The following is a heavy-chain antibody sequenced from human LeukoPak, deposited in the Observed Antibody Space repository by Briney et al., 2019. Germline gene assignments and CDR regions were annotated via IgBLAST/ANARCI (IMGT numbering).Heavy chain of an antibody. D-gene: IGHD3-22*01. J-gene: IGHJ4*02. CDR3: ARDYYDSSGYYFGSY. CDR2: ISSSSSTI. V-gene: IGHV3-48*01. CDR1: GFTFSTYS. Sequence: PAGGSLRLSCAAFGFTFSTYSMNWVRQAPGKGLEWLSYISSSSSTIYYADSVKGRFTISRDNAKNSLYLQMNSLRAEDTAVYYCARDYYDSSGYYFGSYWGQGTLVTVSS.